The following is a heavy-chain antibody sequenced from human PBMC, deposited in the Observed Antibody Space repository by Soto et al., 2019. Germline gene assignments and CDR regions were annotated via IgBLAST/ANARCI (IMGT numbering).Heavy chain of an antibody. V-gene: IGHV3-15*01. CDR1: VFTFSNAW. D-gene: IGHD3-22*01. Sequence: WGSLRLSCASSVFTFSNAWMSWVRQAPGRGLEWVGRIKSKTDGGTTDYAAPVKGRFTISRDDSKNTLYLQMNSLKTEDTAVYYCTTDPYDSSGYHRLRDYWGQGTMVTVSS. J-gene: IGHJ4*02. CDR2: IKSKTDGGTT. CDR3: TTDPYDSSGYHRLRDY.